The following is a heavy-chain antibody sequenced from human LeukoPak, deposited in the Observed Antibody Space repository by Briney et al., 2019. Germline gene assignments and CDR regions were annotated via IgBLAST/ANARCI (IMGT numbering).Heavy chain of an antibody. CDR3: AKFGYSYGPVLDY. J-gene: IGHJ4*02. V-gene: IGHV3-23*01. D-gene: IGHD5-18*01. CDR1: GFTFINYA. Sequence: PGGSLRLSCAASGFTFINYAVSWVRQAPGEGLDWVSLISGNGGSTYYADSVKGRFTISRDNSKNTLYLQMNSLRAEDTAVYYCAKFGYSYGPVLDYWGQGTLVTVSS. CDR2: ISGNGGST.